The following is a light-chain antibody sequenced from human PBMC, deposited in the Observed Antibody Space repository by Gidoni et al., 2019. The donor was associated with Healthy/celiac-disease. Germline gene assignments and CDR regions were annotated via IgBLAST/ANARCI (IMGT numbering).Light chain of an antibody. CDR1: QSVSSN. CDR2: GAS. CDR3: QQYNNWPPIT. V-gene: IGKV3-15*01. J-gene: IGKJ5*01. Sequence: EIVLTHSLATLSVSPGERATLSCRASQSVSSNLAWYQQKPGQAPRLLIYGASTRATGIPARFSGSGSGTEFTLTISSLQSEDFAVYYCQQYNNWPPITFXQXTRLEIK.